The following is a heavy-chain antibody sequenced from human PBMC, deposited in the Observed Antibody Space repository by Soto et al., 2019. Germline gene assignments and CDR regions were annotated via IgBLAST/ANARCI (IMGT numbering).Heavy chain of an antibody. J-gene: IGHJ5*02. Sequence: ASVKVSCKASGYTFTSYGISWVRQAPGQGLEWMGWISAHNGDTNSAQKFQGRVTTTTDTSTSTAYMEMRSLTSDDTAVYYCAADPYPNNWFGPWGQGTRVTVSS. V-gene: IGHV1-18*04. CDR3: AADPYPNNWFGP. CDR1: GYTFTSYG. CDR2: ISAHNGDT.